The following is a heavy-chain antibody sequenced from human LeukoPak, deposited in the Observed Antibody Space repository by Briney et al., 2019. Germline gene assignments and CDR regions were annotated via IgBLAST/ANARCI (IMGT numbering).Heavy chain of an antibody. CDR3: ARAIDDFWSGYPDY. CDR1: GYSISSGYY. CDR2: IYHSGST. V-gene: IGHV4-38-2*01. J-gene: IGHJ4*02. D-gene: IGHD3-3*01. Sequence: SETLSLTCAVSGYSISSGYYWGWIRQPPGKGLEWIGSIYHSGSTYYNPSLKSRVTISVDTSKNQFSLKLSSVTAADTAVYYCARAIDDFWSGYPDYWGQGTLVTVSS.